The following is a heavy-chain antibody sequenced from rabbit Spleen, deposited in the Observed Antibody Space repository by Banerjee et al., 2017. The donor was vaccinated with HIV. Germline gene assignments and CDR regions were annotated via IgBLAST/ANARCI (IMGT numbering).Heavy chain of an antibody. CDR3: ARETSSGWGVVSYYFNL. Sequence: QEQLVESGGGLVHPGASLTLTCTASGFSFSSRYYMCWVRQAPGKGLEWIACIYSGSSGDTYYASWAKGRFTISKTSSTTVTLQMTSLTAADTATYFCARETSSGWGVVSYYFNLWGPGTLVTVS. CDR2: IYSGSSGDT. D-gene: IGHD4-1*01. J-gene: IGHJ4*01. V-gene: IGHV1S45*01. CDR1: GFSFSSRYY.